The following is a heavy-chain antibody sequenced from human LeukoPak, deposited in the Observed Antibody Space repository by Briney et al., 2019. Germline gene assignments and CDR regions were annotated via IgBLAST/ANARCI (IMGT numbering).Heavy chain of an antibody. J-gene: IGHJ4*02. Sequence: GGSLRLSCAASGFTFSSYSTNWVRQAPGKGLEWVSSISSSSSYIYYADSVKGRFTISRDNAKNSLYLQMNSLRAEDTAVYYCARDGHSSGWYYFDYWGQGTLVTVSS. CDR2: ISSSSSYI. V-gene: IGHV3-21*01. CDR1: GFTFSSYS. CDR3: ARDGHSSGWYYFDY. D-gene: IGHD6-19*01.